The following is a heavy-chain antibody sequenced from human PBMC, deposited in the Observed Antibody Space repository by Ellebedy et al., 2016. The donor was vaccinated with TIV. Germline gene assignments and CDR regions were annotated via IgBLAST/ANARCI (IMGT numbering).Heavy chain of an antibody. CDR3: AKHSCSSGSCYLLYYYYGMDV. CDR2: MAEYDGRT. D-gene: IGHD2-2*01. CDR1: GFTFSNYV. J-gene: IGHJ6*02. Sequence: PGGSLRLSCAASGFTFSNYVMAWVRQVPGKGLEWVSAMAEYDGRTFYADSVKGRFTISRDNSKNTLYLQMSSLRAEDTAVYFCAKHSCSSGSCYLLYYYYGMDVWGQGTTVTVSS. V-gene: IGHV3-23*01.